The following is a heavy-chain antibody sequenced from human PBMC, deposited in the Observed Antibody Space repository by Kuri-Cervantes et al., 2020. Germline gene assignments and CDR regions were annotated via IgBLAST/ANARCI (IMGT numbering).Heavy chain of an antibody. CDR3: ARALHIAVAGNFDY. CDR2: ISYDGSNK. CDR1: GFTFSSYA. V-gene: IGHV3-30-3*01. D-gene: IGHD6-19*01. Sequence: GGSLRLSCAASGFTFSSYAMHWVRQAPGKGLEWVAVISYDGSNKYYADSVKGRFTISRDNSKNTLYLQMNSLRAEDTAVYYCARALHIAVAGNFDYWGQGTQVTVSS. J-gene: IGHJ4*02.